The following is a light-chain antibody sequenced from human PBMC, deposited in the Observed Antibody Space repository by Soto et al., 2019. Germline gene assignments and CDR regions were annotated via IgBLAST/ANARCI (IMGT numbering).Light chain of an antibody. V-gene: IGKV3D-20*02. Sequence: EIVLRQSPATLWLSPGERATISRRASQIITNNFLAWYQCKPGQAPRLVIYGASTRASGIPDRFSGSGSGTDFTLSISSLQTEDFATYYCQQSYSTPRTFGQGTKVDIK. CDR1: QIITNNF. J-gene: IGKJ1*01. CDR2: GAS. CDR3: QQSYSTPRT.